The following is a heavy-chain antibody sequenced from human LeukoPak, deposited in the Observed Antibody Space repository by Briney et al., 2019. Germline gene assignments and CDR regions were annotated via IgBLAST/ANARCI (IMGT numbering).Heavy chain of an antibody. CDR1: GGSFSGYY. J-gene: IGHJ6*03. D-gene: IGHD6-19*01. V-gene: IGHV4-34*01. CDR2: INHSGST. CDR3: ARSTAVAGTHYYYYMDV. Sequence: SETLSLTCAVYGGSFSGYYWSWIRQPPGKGLEWIGEINHSGSTNYNPSLKSRVTISVDTSKNQFSLKLSSVTAADTAVYYCARSTAVAGTHYYYYMDVWGKGTTVTVSS.